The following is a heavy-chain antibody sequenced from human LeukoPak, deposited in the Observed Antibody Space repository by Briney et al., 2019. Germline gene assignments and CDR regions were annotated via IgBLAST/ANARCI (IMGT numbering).Heavy chain of an antibody. CDR2: IYPGDSDT. V-gene: IGHV5-51*01. CDR3: ARGVSSGWPHNWFDP. J-gene: IGHJ5*02. D-gene: IGHD6-19*01. CDR1: GYSFISYW. Sequence: GESLQISCEASGYSFISYWIGWVRQMPGKGLEWMGIIYPGDSDTRYSPSFQGQVTISVDKFISTAYLQWSSLKASDTAMYYCARGVSSGWPHNWFDPWGQGTLVTVSS.